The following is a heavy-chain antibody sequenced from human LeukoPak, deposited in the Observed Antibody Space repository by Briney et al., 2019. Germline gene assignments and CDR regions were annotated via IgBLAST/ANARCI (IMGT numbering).Heavy chain of an antibody. CDR3: VRVRGVHLDY. CDR2: ISSSGSII. Sequence: GGSLRLSCAASGFSFSGYEMNWVRQAPGKGLEWLSYISSSGSIIYYGDSVKGRFTISRDNAKNSLDLQMSGLRAEDTAVYYCVRVRGVHLDYWGQGTLVTVSS. D-gene: IGHD3-10*01. CDR1: GFSFSGYE. J-gene: IGHJ4*02. V-gene: IGHV3-48*03.